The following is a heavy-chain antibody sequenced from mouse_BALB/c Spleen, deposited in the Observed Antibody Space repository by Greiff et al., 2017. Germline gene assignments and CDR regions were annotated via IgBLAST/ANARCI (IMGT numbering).Heavy chain of an antibody. J-gene: IGHJ4*01. D-gene: IGHD2-1*01. CDR1: GYTFTSYW. Sequence: VQLQQSGAELVRPGASVKLSCKASGYTFTSYWMNWVKQRPGQGLEWIGNIYPSDSYTNYNQKFKDKATLTVDKSSSTAYMQLSSPTSEDSAVYYCTRGYGNYDAMDYWGQGTSVTVSS. CDR2: IYPSDSYT. V-gene: IGHV1-69*02. CDR3: TRGYGNYDAMDY.